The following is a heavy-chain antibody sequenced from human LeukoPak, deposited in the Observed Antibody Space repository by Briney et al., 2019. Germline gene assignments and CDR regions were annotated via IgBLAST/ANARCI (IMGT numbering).Heavy chain of an antibody. CDR2: IKQDGSEK. Sequence: GGSLRLSCAASGFTFSSYWMSWVRQAPGKGLEWVANIKQDGSEKYYVDSVEGRFTISRDNAKNSLYLQMNSLRAEDTAVYYCARVGLGYCSGGSCYSRYFQHWGQGTLVTVSS. CDR3: ARVGLGYCSGGSCYSRYFQH. CDR1: GFTFSSYW. J-gene: IGHJ1*01. V-gene: IGHV3-7*01. D-gene: IGHD2-15*01.